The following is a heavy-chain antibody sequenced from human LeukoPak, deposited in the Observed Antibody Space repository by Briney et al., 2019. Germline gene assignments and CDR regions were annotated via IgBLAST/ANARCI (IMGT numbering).Heavy chain of an antibody. CDR3: AVLVSRRTYYYDSSGYYYFDY. V-gene: IGHV4-39*01. D-gene: IGHD3-22*01. Sequence: SETLSLTCTVSTGSISSSSYYWGWIRQPPGKGLEWIGSIYYSGSTYYNPSLKSRVTVSVDTSKNQFSLKLSSVTAADTAVYYCAVLVSRRTYYYDSSGYYYFDYWGQGTLVTVSS. CDR2: IYYSGST. J-gene: IGHJ4*02. CDR1: TGSISSSSYY.